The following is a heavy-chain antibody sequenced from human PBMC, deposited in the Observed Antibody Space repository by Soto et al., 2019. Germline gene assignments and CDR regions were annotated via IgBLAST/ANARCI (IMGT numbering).Heavy chain of an antibody. CDR3: TTLGHYYVTSPLDV. J-gene: IGHJ6*02. CDR1: GVTFSSAW. Sequence: PGGSVGLSCAASGVTFSSAWMRWVRQAPGKGLEWVGRIKRKTDGGTTDYAAPVKGRFTISRDDSKNTLYLQMNSLKTEDTAVYYCTTLGHYYVTSPLDVWGQGTTVTVSS. D-gene: IGHD3-22*01. CDR2: IKRKTDGGTT. V-gene: IGHV3-15*01.